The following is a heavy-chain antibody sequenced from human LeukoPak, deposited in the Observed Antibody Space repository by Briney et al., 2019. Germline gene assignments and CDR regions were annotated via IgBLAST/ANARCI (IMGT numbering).Heavy chain of an antibody. CDR3: ARGAYGDK. CDR1: GYTLTSYG. J-gene: IGHJ4*02. Sequence: ASVKVSCEASGYTLTSYGINWMRQAPGQGLEWMGWISTQSGNTNYAQKVQGRLTLTTDRSTNTAYMELRSLRSDDTAVYYCARGAYGDKWGQGAMVTVSS. D-gene: IGHD4-17*01. V-gene: IGHV1-18*01. CDR2: ISTQSGNT.